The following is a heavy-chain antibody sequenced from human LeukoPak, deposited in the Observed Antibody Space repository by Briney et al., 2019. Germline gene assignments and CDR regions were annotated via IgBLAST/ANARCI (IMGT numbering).Heavy chain of an antibody. D-gene: IGHD6-25*01. CDR1: GGSFSGYY. V-gene: IGHV4-34*01. CDR2: INHSGST. J-gene: IGHJ5*02. CDR3: ASNRAALPIGH. Sequence: PSETLSLTCAVYGGSFSGYYWSWIRQPPGKGLEWIGEINHSGSTNYNPSLKSRVTISVDTSKNQFSLKLSSVTAADTAVYYCASNRAALPIGHWGQGTLVTVSS.